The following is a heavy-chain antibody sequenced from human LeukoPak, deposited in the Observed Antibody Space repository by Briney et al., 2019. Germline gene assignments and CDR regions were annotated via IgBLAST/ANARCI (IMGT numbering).Heavy chain of an antibody. V-gene: IGHV3-48*03. Sequence: PRGALRVSCAAYRFTFSSYEMNWVRQAPGKGLEWVSYISSSGSTIYYADSVKGRFTISRDNAKNSLYRQMNSLRAEDTAVYYCARDGNYYDSSGYSVYYFDYWGQGTLVTVSS. CDR3: ARDGNYYDSSGYSVYYFDY. CDR2: ISSSGSTI. D-gene: IGHD3-22*01. CDR1: RFTFSSYE. J-gene: IGHJ4*02.